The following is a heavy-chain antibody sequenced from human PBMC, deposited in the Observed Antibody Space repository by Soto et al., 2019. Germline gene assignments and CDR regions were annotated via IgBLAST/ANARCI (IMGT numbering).Heavy chain of an antibody. CDR2: IYYSGSS. D-gene: IGHD1-1*01. V-gene: IGHV4-59*01. J-gene: IGHJ6*03. CDR3: ARGQRSDYYDYYCMDV. CDR1: GGSISSYY. Sequence: QVQLQESGPGLVKPSETLSLTCTVSGGSISSYYWSWIRQPPGKGLEWIGYIYYSGSSNYNPSLQRRVTISLDTSKKQFSLKLSSVTAADTAVYYWARGQRSDYYDYYCMDVWGKGTTVTVSS.